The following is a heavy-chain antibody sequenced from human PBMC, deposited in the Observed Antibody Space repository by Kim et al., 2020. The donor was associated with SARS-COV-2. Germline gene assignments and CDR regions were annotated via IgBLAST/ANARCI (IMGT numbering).Heavy chain of an antibody. J-gene: IGHJ6*02. CDR1: GGSISSGSYY. CDR2: IYTSGST. CDR3: ARAAPFDIVVVPAAIPSSSADEYYYYYGMDV. V-gene: IGHV4-61*02. Sequence: SETLSLTCTVSGGSISSGSYYWSWIRQPAGKGLEWIGRIYTSGSTNYNPSLKSRVTISVDTSKNQFSLKLSSVTAADTAVYYCARAAPFDIVVVPAAIPSSSADEYYYYYGMDVWGQGTTVTVSS. D-gene: IGHD2-2*01.